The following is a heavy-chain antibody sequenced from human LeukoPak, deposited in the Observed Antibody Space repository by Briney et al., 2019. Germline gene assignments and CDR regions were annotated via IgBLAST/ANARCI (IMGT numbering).Heavy chain of an antibody. CDR3: ATRLFFQVDTAMATVPYFDH. CDR2: SDPEDGET. Sequence: ASVKVSCKVSGYTLTELSMHWVRQAPGKGLEWMGGSDPEDGETIYAQKFQGRVTMTEDTSTDTAYMELSSLRSEDTAVYYCATRLFFQVDTAMATVPYFDHWGQGTLVTVSS. CDR1: GYTLTELS. V-gene: IGHV1-24*01. J-gene: IGHJ4*02. D-gene: IGHD5-18*01.